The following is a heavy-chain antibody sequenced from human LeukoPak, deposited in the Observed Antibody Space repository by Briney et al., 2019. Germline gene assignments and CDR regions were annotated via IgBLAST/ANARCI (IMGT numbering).Heavy chain of an antibody. CDR3: AKGDSN. J-gene: IGHJ4*02. V-gene: IGHV3-30*02. CDR1: GFIFSNYG. D-gene: IGHD6-13*01. Sequence: PGEFLRLSCTTSGFIFSNYGFHWVRQAPGKGLEWVALIRNDIPKDGINKYYADSIRGRFTISRDNSKNTVYLQMNSLRVADTAMYYCAKGDSNWGQGTLVTVSS. CDR2: IPKDGINK.